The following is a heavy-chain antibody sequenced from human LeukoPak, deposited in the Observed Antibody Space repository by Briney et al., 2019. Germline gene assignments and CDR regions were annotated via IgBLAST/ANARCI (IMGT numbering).Heavy chain of an antibody. CDR1: GFSFGDYA. J-gene: IGHJ4*02. CDR3: TSGLWTY. CDR2: IRGNTYGGTT. D-gene: IGHD3/OR15-3a*01. Sequence: GESLRLSCTASGFSFGDYAMSWVRQAPGKGLEWVGFIRGNTYGGTTQYAASVKGIFTVSRHDSKSIAYLQMNSLKTEDTAVYYCTSGLWTYWGQGTLVTVSS. V-gene: IGHV3-49*04.